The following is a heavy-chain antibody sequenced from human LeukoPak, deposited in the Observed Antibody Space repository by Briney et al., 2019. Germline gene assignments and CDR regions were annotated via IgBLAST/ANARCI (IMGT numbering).Heavy chain of an antibody. CDR1: GYTFTSYG. CDR2: IIPIFGTA. D-gene: IGHD3-22*01. Sequence: ASVKVSCKASGYTFTSYGISWVRQAPGQGLEWMGGIIPIFGTANYAQKFQGRVTITADESTSTAYMELSSLRSEDTAVYYCARGLDYYDSSGYYPANWFDPWGQGTLVTVSS. CDR3: ARGLDYYDSSGYYPANWFDP. J-gene: IGHJ5*02. V-gene: IGHV1-69*13.